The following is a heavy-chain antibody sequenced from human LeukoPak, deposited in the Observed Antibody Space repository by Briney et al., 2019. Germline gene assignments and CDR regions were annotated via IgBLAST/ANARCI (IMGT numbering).Heavy chain of an antibody. CDR2: IKQDGSEK. Sequence: QSGGSLRLSCAVSGLTLSSYWMSWVRQAPGKGLEWVANIKQDGSEKYYVDSVKGRFTISRDNAKNSLFLQMNSLRAEDTAVYYCARGEYYYDGGYWGQGTLVTVSS. CDR1: GLTLSSYW. V-gene: IGHV3-7*04. J-gene: IGHJ4*02. CDR3: ARGEYYYDGGY. D-gene: IGHD3-22*01.